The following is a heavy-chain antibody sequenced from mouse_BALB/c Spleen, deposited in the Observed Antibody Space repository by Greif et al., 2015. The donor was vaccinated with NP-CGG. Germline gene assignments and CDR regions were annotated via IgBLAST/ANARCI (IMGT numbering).Heavy chain of an antibody. V-gene: IGHV1-69*02. J-gene: IGHJ1*01. CDR3: ARGGDGSYVWYFDV. CDR2: IYPSDSYT. D-gene: IGHD1-1*02. Sequence: QVQLQQSGAELVRPGASVKLSCKASGYTFTSYWINWVKQRPGQGLEWIGNIYPSDSYTNYNQKFKDKATLTVDKSSSRAYRRLRGPGSEECAVDYCARGGDGSYVWYFDVWGAGSAGTV. CDR1: GYTFTSYW.